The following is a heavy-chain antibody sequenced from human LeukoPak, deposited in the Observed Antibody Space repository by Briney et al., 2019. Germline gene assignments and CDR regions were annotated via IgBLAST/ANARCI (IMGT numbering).Heavy chain of an antibody. CDR2: ITWDSGTT. Sequence: GGSLRLSCAASGFTFDDYTMHWVRQAPGKSLAWVSLITWDSGTTYYKDSVKGRFTISRDNSKNSLYLQMDSLRTEDTALYYCAKGYSSGWYPFDYWGQGTLVTVSS. V-gene: IGHV3-43*01. CDR3: AKGYSSGWYPFDY. CDR1: GFTFDDYT. D-gene: IGHD6-19*01. J-gene: IGHJ4*02.